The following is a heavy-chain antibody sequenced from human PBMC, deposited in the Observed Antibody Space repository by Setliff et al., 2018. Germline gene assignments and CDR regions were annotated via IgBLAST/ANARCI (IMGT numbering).Heavy chain of an antibody. CDR1: GFTFNTYL. Sequence: GGSLRLSCAASGFTFNTYLMNWVRQAPGKGLEWVSHISSSGSNILYADSVKGRFTISRDNAKNSLFLQMNSLRAEETAVYYCARGSSGWSWDYWGQGTVVTVSS. J-gene: IGHJ4*02. CDR3: ARGSSGWSWDY. CDR2: ISSSGSNI. D-gene: IGHD6-19*01. V-gene: IGHV3-48*04.